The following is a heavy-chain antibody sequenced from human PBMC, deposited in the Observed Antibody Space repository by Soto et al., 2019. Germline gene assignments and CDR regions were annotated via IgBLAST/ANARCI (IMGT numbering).Heavy chain of an antibody. V-gene: IGHV1-69*12. D-gene: IGHD6-19*01. Sequence: QVQLVQSGAEVKKPGSSVKVSCKASGGTFSSYAISWVRQAPGQGLEWMGGIIPIFGTANYAQKFQGRVTITADESTSTAYMELSSLRSEDTALYYCARGRAAVAGTVVDYWGQGTLVTVSS. CDR2: IIPIFGTA. J-gene: IGHJ4*02. CDR1: GGTFSSYA. CDR3: ARGRAAVAGTVVDY.